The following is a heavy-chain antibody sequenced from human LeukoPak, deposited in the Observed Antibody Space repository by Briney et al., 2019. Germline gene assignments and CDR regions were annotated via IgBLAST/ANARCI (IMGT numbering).Heavy chain of an antibody. V-gene: IGHV3-21*01. Sequence: TGGSLRLSCAASGLTFSRYNMNWVRQAPGKGLEWVSSIGTNSNNIYNTDSVKGRFTISRDNAKNSLYLQVDSLRVEDTAVYFCASGTVGNYALVYWGQGTLVTVSS. D-gene: IGHD1-7*01. CDR1: GLTFSRYN. CDR3: ASGTVGNYALVY. J-gene: IGHJ4*02. CDR2: IGTNSNNI.